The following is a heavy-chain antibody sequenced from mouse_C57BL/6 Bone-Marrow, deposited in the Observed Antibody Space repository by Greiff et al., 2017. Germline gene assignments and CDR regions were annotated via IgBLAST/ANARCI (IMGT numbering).Heavy chain of an antibody. J-gene: IGHJ1*03. D-gene: IGHD2-5*01. Sequence: QVQLQQPGAELVMPGASVKLSCKASGYTFTSYWMHWVKQRPGQGLEWIGEIDPSDSYTNYNQKFKDKSTLTVDKSSSTAYMQLSSLTSEDSAVYYCAGTVWSYSNSDWYVDVWGTGTTVTVSS. V-gene: IGHV1-69*01. CDR3: AGTVWSYSNSDWYVDV. CDR1: GYTFTSYW. CDR2: IDPSDSYT.